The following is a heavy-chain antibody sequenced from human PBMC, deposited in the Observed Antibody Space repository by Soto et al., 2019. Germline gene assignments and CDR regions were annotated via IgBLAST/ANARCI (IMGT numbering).Heavy chain of an antibody. Sequence: PSETLSLTCTVSGGSISSYYWSWIRQPPGKGLEWIGYIYYSGSTNYNPSLKSRVTISVDTSKNQFSLKLSSVTAADTAVYYCARAKISYCGGDCYYNWFDPWGQGTLVTVS. V-gene: IGHV4-59*01. CDR3: ARAKISYCGGDCYYNWFDP. J-gene: IGHJ5*02. CDR2: IYYSGST. D-gene: IGHD2-21*02. CDR1: GGSISSYY.